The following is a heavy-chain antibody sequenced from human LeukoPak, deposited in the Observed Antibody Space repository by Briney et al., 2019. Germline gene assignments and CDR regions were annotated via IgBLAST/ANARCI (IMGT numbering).Heavy chain of an antibody. J-gene: IGHJ5*02. CDR2: ISAYNGNT. V-gene: IGHV1-18*04. CDR3: AREGWGIAAASSWFDP. Sequence: ASVKVSCKASGYTFTSYGISWVRQAPGQGLEWMGWISAYNGNTNYAQKLQGRVTMTTDTSTSTAYMELRSLRSDDTAVYYCAREGWGIAAASSWFDPWGQGTLVTVSS. D-gene: IGHD6-13*01. CDR1: GYTFTSYG.